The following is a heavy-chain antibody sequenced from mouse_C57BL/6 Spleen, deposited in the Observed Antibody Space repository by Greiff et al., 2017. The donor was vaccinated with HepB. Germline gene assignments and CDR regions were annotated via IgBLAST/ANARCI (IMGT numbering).Heavy chain of an antibody. CDR2: ISSGGDYI. CDR1: GFTFSSYA. D-gene: IGHD3-2*02. Sequence: EVKLVESGEGLVKPGGSLKLSCAASGFTFSSYAISWVRQTPEKRLEWVAYISSGGDYIYYADTVKGRFPISRDNARNTLYLQMSSLKSEDTAMYYCTRAPETAQATAFAYWGQGTLVTVSA. CDR3: TRAPETAQATAFAY. J-gene: IGHJ3*01. V-gene: IGHV5-9-1*02.